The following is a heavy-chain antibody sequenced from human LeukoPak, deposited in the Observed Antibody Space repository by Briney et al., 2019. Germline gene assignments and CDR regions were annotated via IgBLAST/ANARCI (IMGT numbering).Heavy chain of an antibody. CDR3: AKDWNDVGSDGLHM. Sequence: GGSLRLSCAASGFTFNSYAMSWDRQAPGKGLEWVSAISGSGANTYYADSVKGRFSISRDNSKNTLYLQMNSLRAEDTAIYFYAKDWNDVGSDGLHMWGQGTMVTVSS. CDR1: GFTFNSYA. J-gene: IGHJ3*02. D-gene: IGHD1-1*01. CDR2: ISGSGANT. V-gene: IGHV3-23*01.